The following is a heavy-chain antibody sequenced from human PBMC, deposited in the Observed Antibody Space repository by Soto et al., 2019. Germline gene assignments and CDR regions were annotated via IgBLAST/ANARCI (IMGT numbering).Heavy chain of an antibody. CDR2: ISGSGGST. J-gene: IGHJ4*02. CDR1: GFTFSSYA. CDR3: AKRHSSGWYPGAKLGY. V-gene: IGHV3-23*01. Sequence: EVQLLESGGGLVQPGGSLRLSCAASGFTFSSYAMSWVRQAPGKGLEWVSAISGSGGSTYYADSVKGRFTISRDNSKNTLYLQMNSLRAEDTAVYYCAKRHSSGWYPGAKLGYWGQGTLVTVSS. D-gene: IGHD6-19*01.